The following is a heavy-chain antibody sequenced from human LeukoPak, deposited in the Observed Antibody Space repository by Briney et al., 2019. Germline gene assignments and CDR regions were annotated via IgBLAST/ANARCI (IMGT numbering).Heavy chain of an antibody. CDR1: GFTFSSYS. D-gene: IGHD3-10*01. V-gene: IGHV3-21*01. CDR2: ISSSSSYI. Sequence: GGSLRLSCAASGFTFSSYSMNWVRQAPGKELEWVSSISSSSSYIYYADSVKGRFTISRDNAKNSLYLQMNSLRAEDTAVYYCARDLYSTMVRGVSGYWGQGTLVTVSS. CDR3: ARDLYSTMVRGVSGY. J-gene: IGHJ4*02.